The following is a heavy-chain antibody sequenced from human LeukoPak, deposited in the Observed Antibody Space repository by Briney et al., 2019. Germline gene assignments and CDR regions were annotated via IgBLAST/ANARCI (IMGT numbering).Heavy chain of an antibody. Sequence: PGGSLRLSCAASGFTFSSFSMIWVRQAPGKGLEWVSSTSSSSAYTFYAESGKGRFTISRDNAKNSLYLQMNSLRAEDTAVYYCARVENGYNYKAIKPFDYWGQGTLVTVSS. CDR3: ARVENGYNYKAIKPFDY. J-gene: IGHJ4*02. CDR2: TSSSSAYT. V-gene: IGHV3-21*04. CDR1: GFTFSSFS. D-gene: IGHD5-24*01.